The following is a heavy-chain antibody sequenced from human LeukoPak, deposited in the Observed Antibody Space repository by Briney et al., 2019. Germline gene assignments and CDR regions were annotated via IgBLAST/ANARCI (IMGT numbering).Heavy chain of an antibody. CDR2: FYRGGST. V-gene: IGHV3-66*01. D-gene: IGHD3-10*01. CDR1: GFTVSSNY. Sequence: GGSLRPSCAASGFTVSSNYMSWVRQAPGKGLEWVSIFYRGGSTYYADSVKGRFTVSRDNSKNILYLQMNSLRAEDTAVYYCARSQDGSGSYFYYFYIDVWGKGTTVTVSS. CDR3: ARSQDGSGSYFYYFYIDV. J-gene: IGHJ6*03.